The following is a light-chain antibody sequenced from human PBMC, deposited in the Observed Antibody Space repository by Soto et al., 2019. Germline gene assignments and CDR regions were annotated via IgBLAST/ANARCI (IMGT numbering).Light chain of an antibody. CDR1: QSISSY. Sequence: DIQMTQSPSSLSASVGDRFTITCRASQSISSYLNWYQQKPGKAPKLLIYAASSLQSGVPSRFSGSGSGTDFTLTISSLQPEDFATYYCQQSYSTPTTFGPGTKVDIK. CDR3: QQSYSTPTT. J-gene: IGKJ3*01. CDR2: AAS. V-gene: IGKV1-39*01.